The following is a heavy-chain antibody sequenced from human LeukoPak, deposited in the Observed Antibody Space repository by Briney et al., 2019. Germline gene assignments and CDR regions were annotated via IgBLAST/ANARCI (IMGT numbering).Heavy chain of an antibody. CDR3: ARRHHYSYFMDV. CDR2: IFPSGSA. CDR1: AGSISSYY. Sequence: SETLSLTCTVSAGSISSYYWTWIRQPPGKGLEWIGYIFPSGSAYYNPSLKTRGTISVDTAKNQFSLNLTSVTAADTAVYYCARRHHYSYFMDVWGKGTTVTVSS. V-gene: IGHV4-4*09. J-gene: IGHJ6*03.